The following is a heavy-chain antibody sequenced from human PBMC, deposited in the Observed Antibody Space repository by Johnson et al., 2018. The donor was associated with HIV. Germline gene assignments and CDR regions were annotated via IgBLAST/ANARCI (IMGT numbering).Heavy chain of an antibody. J-gene: IGHJ3*02. Sequence: MLLVESGGGVVRPGGSLRLSCAASGFTFDDYGMSWVRQAPGKGLEWVSGINWNGGSTGYADSVKGRFTISRDNAKNSLYLQMNSLRAEDTALYYCARDRITMVRGVTEDAFDIWGQGTMVTVSS. CDR2: INWNGGST. CDR3: ARDRITMVRGVTEDAFDI. D-gene: IGHD3-10*01. CDR1: GFTFDDYG. V-gene: IGHV3-20*04.